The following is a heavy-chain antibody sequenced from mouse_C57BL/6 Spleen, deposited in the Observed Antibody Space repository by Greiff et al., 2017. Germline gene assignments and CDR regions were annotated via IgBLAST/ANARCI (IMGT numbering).Heavy chain of an antibody. Sequence: VKLVESGPGILQPSQTLSLTCSFSGFSLSTFGMGVGWIRQPSGKGLEWLAHIWWDDDKYYNPALKSRLTISKDTSKNQVFLKIANVDTADTATYYCARTDSSGYRPFAYWGQGTLVTVSA. CDR2: IWWDDDK. CDR1: GFSLSTFGMG. D-gene: IGHD3-2*02. J-gene: IGHJ3*01. CDR3: ARTDSSGYRPFAY. V-gene: IGHV8-8*01.